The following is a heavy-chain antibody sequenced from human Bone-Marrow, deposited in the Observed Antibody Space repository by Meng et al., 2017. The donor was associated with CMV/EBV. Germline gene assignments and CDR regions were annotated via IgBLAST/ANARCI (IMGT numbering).Heavy chain of an antibody. Sequence: ASVKVSCKASGYTFTSYDINWVRQATGQGLEWMGWMNPNSGNTGYAQKFQGRVTITRNTSISTAYMELSSLRSEDTAVYYCARGSRYYDFWSGYYKGYYYYYGMDVWGQGTTDTVSS. D-gene: IGHD3-3*01. J-gene: IGHJ6*02. CDR1: GYTFTSYD. CDR2: MNPNSGNT. V-gene: IGHV1-8*03. CDR3: ARGSRYYDFWSGYYKGYYYYYGMDV.